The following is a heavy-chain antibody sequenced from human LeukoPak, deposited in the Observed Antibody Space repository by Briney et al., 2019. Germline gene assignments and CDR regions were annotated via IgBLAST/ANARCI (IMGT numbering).Heavy chain of an antibody. Sequence: GRSLRLSCAASGFTFADYAMHWVRQAPGKGLEWVSGISWNSGSIGYADSVKGRFTISRDNAKNSLYLQMNSLRAEDTAVYYCARDRERYSSSLNDYWGQGTLVTVSS. CDR2: ISWNSGSI. CDR3: ARDRERYSSSLNDY. V-gene: IGHV3-9*01. D-gene: IGHD6-13*01. J-gene: IGHJ4*02. CDR1: GFTFADYA.